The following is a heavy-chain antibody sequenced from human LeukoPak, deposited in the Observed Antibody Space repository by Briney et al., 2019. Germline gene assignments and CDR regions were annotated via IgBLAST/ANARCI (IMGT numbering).Heavy chain of an antibody. Sequence: SETLSLTCTASGGSISTYYWSWIRQPPGKGLEWIGNIYYSGSAIYNPSLKSRVTISVDTSRDQFSLKLTSVTAADTAVYYCAREGRLMGYSGGLGFVYWGQGTLVTVSS. CDR1: GGSISTYY. V-gene: IGHV4-59*01. D-gene: IGHD6-19*01. J-gene: IGHJ4*02. CDR3: AREGRLMGYSGGLGFVY. CDR2: IYYSGSA.